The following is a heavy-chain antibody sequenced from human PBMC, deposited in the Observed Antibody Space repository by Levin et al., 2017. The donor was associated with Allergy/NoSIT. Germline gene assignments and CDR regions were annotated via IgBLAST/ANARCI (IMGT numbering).Heavy chain of an antibody. V-gene: IGHV4-59*08. J-gene: IGHJ3*02. Sequence: SETLSLTCTVSGGSISSYYWSWIRQPPGKGLEWIGYIYYSGSTNYNPSLKSRVTISVDTSKNQFSLKLSSVTAADTAVYYCARPSSGWPHDAFDIWGQGTMVTVSS. CDR1: GGSISSYY. CDR2: IYYSGST. D-gene: IGHD6-19*01. CDR3: ARPSSGWPHDAFDI.